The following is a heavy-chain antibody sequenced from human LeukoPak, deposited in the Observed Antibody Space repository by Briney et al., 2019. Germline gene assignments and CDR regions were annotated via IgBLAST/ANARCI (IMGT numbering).Heavy chain of an antibody. D-gene: IGHD3-22*01. CDR1: GASISSSNW. V-gene: IGHV4-4*02. Sequence: SETLSPTCDVSGASISSSNWWSWVRPPPGKGLEWIGEVHQSGSTNYKPSLKSRVTISIDKSKNQFSLKVRSVTAADTAVYYCARHSSGHEAFDYWGQGTLVTVSS. CDR2: VHQSGST. CDR3: ARHSSGHEAFDY. J-gene: IGHJ4*02.